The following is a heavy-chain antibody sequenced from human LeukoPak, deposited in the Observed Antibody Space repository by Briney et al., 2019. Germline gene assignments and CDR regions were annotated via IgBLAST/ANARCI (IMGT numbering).Heavy chain of an antibody. CDR2: ISAYNGST. Sequence: GASVKVSCKASGYTFTSYGISWVRQAPGQGLEWMGWISAYNGSTNYAQKLQGRVTMTRDMSTSTVYMELSSLRSEDTAVYYCARSVVAEYFQHWGQGTLVTVSS. J-gene: IGHJ1*01. CDR1: GYTFTSYG. D-gene: IGHD4-23*01. V-gene: IGHV1-18*01. CDR3: ARSVVAEYFQH.